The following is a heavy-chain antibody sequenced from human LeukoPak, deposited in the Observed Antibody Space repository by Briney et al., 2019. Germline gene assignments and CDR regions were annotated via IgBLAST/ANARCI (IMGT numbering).Heavy chain of an antibody. V-gene: IGHV4-4*07. CDR1: GESFSGFY. Sequence: SETLSLTCSVSGESFSGFYWSWIRQPAGKGLQWIGRIYTSGNTRDTSTKYNPSLRSRVSMSVDTSKNQFSLKLRSVTAADTAIYYCAIDTFSSGWWDYSDYWGQGILVTVSS. CDR2: IYTSGNT. J-gene: IGHJ4*02. CDR3: AIDTFSSGWWDYSDY. D-gene: IGHD6-19*01.